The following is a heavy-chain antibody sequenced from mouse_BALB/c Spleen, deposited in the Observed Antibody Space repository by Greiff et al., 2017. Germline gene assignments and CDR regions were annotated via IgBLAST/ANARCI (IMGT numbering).Heavy chain of an antibody. CDR1: GFNIKDSY. D-gene: IGHD2-1*01. V-gene: IGHV14-3*02. J-gene: IGHJ4*01. Sequence: VQLQQSGAELVKPGASVKLSCTASGFNIKDSYMHWVKQRPEQGLEWIGRIDPANGNTKYDPKFQGKATITADTSSNTAYLQLSSLTSEDTAVYYCARRGNYVGAMDYWGQGTSVTVSS. CDR2: IDPANGNT. CDR3: ARRGNYVGAMDY.